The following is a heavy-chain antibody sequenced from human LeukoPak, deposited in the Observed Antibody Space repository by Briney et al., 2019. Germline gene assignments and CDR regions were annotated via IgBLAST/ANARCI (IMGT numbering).Heavy chain of an antibody. V-gene: IGHV3-48*04. CDR1: GFTFSSYN. CDR2: ISSSSSTI. CDR3: ARDWNYSNYYYHYYYYMDV. J-gene: IGHJ6*03. Sequence: PGGSLRLSCAASGFTFSSYNMNWVRQAPGKGLEWVSYISSSSSTIYYADSVKGRFTISRDNAKNSLYLQMNSLRAEDTAVYYCARDWNYSNYYYHYYYYMDVWGKGTTVTVSS. D-gene: IGHD4-11*01.